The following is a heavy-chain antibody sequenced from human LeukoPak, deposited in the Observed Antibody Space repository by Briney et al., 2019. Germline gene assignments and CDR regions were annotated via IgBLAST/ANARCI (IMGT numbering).Heavy chain of an antibody. V-gene: IGHV3-23*01. Sequence: GGSLRLSCAASGFTFKRYHMSWVRQAPGKGLDWVSSIDGGGTNTYYADSVKGRFTISRDNSKNTLSLQVSSLRAEDTAIYYCAKGLKTAVGPYKGYHYYMDVWGKGTTVTVSS. J-gene: IGHJ6*03. D-gene: IGHD5-18*01. CDR3: AKGLKTAVGPYKGYHYYMDV. CDR1: GFTFKRYH. CDR2: IDGGGTNT.